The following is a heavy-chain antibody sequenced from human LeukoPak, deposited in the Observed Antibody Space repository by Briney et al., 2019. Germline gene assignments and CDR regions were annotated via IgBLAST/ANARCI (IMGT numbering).Heavy chain of an antibody. CDR3: ARRTYHYDSSGYSTNY. CDR2: ISSGGSTI. Sequence: GGSLRLSCAASGFTFSDHYMDWVRQAPGKGLEWVSYISSGGSTIFYADSVKGRFTISRDNAKNSLYLQMSSLRAEDTAVYYCARRTYHYDSSGYSTNYWGQGTPVSVSS. D-gene: IGHD3-22*01. J-gene: IGHJ4*02. CDR1: GFTFSDHY. V-gene: IGHV3-11*04.